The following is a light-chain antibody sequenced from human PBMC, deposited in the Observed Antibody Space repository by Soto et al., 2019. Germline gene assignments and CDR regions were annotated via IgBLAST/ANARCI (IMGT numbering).Light chain of an antibody. CDR2: GAS. Sequence: EIVMTQSPATLSVSPGERATLSCRASQSVSSDLAWYQQKPGQAPRLLISGASTRATGIPARFSGSGSGTEFTLTINSLQSEDFAVYYCQQYNKWPPITFGQGTRLEI. V-gene: IGKV3-15*01. CDR3: QQYNKWPPIT. J-gene: IGKJ5*01. CDR1: QSVSSD.